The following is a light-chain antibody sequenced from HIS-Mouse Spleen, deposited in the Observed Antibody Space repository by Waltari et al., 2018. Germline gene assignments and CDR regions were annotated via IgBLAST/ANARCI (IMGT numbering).Light chain of an antibody. CDR3: QVWDSSSDHVV. J-gene: IGLJ2*01. CDR2: DDS. V-gene: IGLV3-21*03. Sequence: SYVLTQPPSVSVAPGKTARITCGGNNIGSNSVHWYQQKPGQAPVVVYDDSDRPSGIPERFSGSNSGNTATLTISRVEAGDEADYYCQVWDSSSDHVVFGGGTKLTVL. CDR1: NIGSNS.